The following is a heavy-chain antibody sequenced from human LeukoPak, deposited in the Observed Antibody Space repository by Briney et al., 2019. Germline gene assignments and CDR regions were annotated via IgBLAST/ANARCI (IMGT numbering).Heavy chain of an antibody. CDR3: ALGSIVGATDAFDI. V-gene: IGHV4-61*01. Sequence: PSETLSLTCTVSGGSVSSGSYYWSWIRQPPGKGLEWIGYIYYSGSTNYIPSLKSRVTISVDTSKNQFSLKLSSVTAADTAVYYCALGSIVGATDAFDIWGQGTMVTVSS. CDR2: IYYSGST. CDR1: GGSVSSGSYY. J-gene: IGHJ3*02. D-gene: IGHD1-26*01.